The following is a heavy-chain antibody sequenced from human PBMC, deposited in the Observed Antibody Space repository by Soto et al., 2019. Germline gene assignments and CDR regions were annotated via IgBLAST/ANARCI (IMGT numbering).Heavy chain of an antibody. J-gene: IGHJ3*02. D-gene: IGHD2-15*01. Sequence: PSETLSLTCTVSGVSISSYYWSWIRQSPGEGLEWIAYIYYTGSTNYNPSLKSRVIIALDTSKKQFSLKVNSVTAADTAVYYCARFGYCSGGSCYSLLRSDAFDIWGQGTMVTVSS. CDR2: IYYTGST. CDR3: ARFGYCSGGSCYSLLRSDAFDI. CDR1: GVSISSYY. V-gene: IGHV4-59*12.